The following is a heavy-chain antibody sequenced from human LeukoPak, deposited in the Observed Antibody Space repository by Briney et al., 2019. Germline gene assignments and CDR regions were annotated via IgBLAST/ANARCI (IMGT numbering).Heavy chain of an antibody. Sequence: GESLKISCKGSGYSFTSHWIGWVRQMPGKGLEWMGIIYPGDSDTRYSPSFQGQVTISADKSISTAYLQWSSLKASDTAMYYCARLGEYCSGGSCYPPYNWFDPWGQGTLVTVSS. CDR1: GYSFTSHW. D-gene: IGHD2-15*01. V-gene: IGHV5-51*01. J-gene: IGHJ5*02. CDR3: ARLGEYCSGGSCYPPYNWFDP. CDR2: IYPGDSDT.